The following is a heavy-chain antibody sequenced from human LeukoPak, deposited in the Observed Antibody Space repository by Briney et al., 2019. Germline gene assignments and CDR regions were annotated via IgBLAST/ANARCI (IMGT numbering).Heavy chain of an antibody. CDR2: INHGGST. CDR3: ARQSYGDYETGGS. D-gene: IGHD4-17*01. CDR1: GGSFSGYY. V-gene: IGHV4-34*01. Sequence: SETLSLTCAVYGGSFSGYYWSWIRQVPGKGLEWIGEINHGGSTNYNPSLKSRVTISVDTSKNQFSLKLSSVTAADTAVYYCARQSYGDYETGGSWGQGTLVTVSS. J-gene: IGHJ5*02.